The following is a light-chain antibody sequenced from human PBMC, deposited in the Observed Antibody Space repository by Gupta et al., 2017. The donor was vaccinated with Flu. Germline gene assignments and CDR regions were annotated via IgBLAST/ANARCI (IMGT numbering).Light chain of an antibody. CDR2: EVS. J-gene: IGLJ3*02. V-gene: IGLV2-8*01. CDR1: SSDVGGYKY. CDR3: SSYAGNNNWV. Sequence: SVTISCTGTSSDVGGYKYVSWYQQHPGKAPKLMMDEVSKRPSGVPDRFSGSKSVNTASLTVSGLQAEDEADDYCSSYAGNNNWVCGGGTKLTVL.